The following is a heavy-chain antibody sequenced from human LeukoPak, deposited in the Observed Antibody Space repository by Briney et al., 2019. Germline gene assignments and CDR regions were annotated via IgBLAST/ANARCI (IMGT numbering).Heavy chain of an antibody. CDR2: ISSSSSYI. J-gene: IGHJ5*02. V-gene: IGHV3-21*01. D-gene: IGHD3-10*01. CDR1: GFTFSSYS. CDR3: AKDGVGRGLNWFDP. Sequence: GGSLRLSCAASGFTFSSYSMNWVRQAPGKGLEWVSSISSSSSYIYYADSVKGRFTISRDNAKNSLYLQMNSLRAEDTAVYYCAKDGVGRGLNWFDPWGQGTLVTVSS.